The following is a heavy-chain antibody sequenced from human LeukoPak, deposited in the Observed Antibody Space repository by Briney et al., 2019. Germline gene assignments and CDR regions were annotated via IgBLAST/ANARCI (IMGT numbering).Heavy chain of an antibody. D-gene: IGHD6-13*01. CDR3: ARDQAYSSSWQPYYYYGMDV. Sequence: GGSLRLSCAASGFTFSSYGMHWVRQAPGKGLEWVAVIWYDGSNKYYADSVKGRFTISRDNSKNTLYLQMNSLRAEDTAVYYCARDQAYSSSWQPYYYYGMDVWGQGTTVTVSS. J-gene: IGHJ6*02. CDR2: IWYDGSNK. CDR1: GFTFSSYG. V-gene: IGHV3-33*01.